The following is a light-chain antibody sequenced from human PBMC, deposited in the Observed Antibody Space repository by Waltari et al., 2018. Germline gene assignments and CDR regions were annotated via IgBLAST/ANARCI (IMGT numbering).Light chain of an antibody. Sequence: QSALTQPASVSGSPGQSTTIPCTGTSGDVGGYNYVSWYLQHPGKAPKLMIYDVSKRPSGVSNRFSGSKSGNTASLTISGLQAEDEADYYCSSYTSTSTWVFGGGTKLTVL. CDR1: SGDVGGYNY. J-gene: IGLJ3*02. V-gene: IGLV2-14*01. CDR3: SSYTSTSTWV. CDR2: DVS.